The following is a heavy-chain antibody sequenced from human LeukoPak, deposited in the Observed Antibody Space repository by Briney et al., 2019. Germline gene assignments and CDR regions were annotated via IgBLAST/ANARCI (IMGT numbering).Heavy chain of an antibody. V-gene: IGHV4-34*01. Sequence: PSETLSLTCPVYGGSFSGYYWSWIRQPPGKGLEWIGEINHSGSTNYNPSLKSRVTISVDTSKNQFSLKLSSVTAADTAVYYCARGKMATKRRYFDYWGQGTLVTVSS. CDR2: INHSGST. D-gene: IGHD5-24*01. CDR1: GGSFSGYY. J-gene: IGHJ4*02. CDR3: ARGKMATKRRYFDY.